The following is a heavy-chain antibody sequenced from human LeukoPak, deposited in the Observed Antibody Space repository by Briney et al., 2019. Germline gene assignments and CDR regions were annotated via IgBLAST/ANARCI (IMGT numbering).Heavy chain of an antibody. J-gene: IGHJ6*03. V-gene: IGHV4-61*02. CDR1: GGSISSGSYH. CDR3: ARVSWFGVDHYYYYMDV. CDR2: MDTSGST. Sequence: SETLSLTCTVSGGSISSGSYHWSWIRQPAGKGLEWIGRMDTSGSTIYNPSLKSRVTISVDTSKNQLSLKLSSVTATDTAVYYCARVSWFGVDHYYYYMDVWGKGTTVTVSS. D-gene: IGHD3-16*01.